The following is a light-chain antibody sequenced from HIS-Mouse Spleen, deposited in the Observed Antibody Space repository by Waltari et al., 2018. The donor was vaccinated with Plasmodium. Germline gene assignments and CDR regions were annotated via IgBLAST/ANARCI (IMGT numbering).Light chain of an antibody. CDR3: QQYNNWPPYT. J-gene: IGKJ2*01. CDR2: GAS. V-gene: IGKV3-15*01. CDR1: QSFSSN. Sequence: EIVMTQSLATLSVSSGERATLSCRASQSFSSNLDWYQQKPGQAPRLLIYGASTRATGIPARFSGSGSGTEFTLTISSMQSEDFAVYYCQQYNNWPPYTFGQGTKLEIK.